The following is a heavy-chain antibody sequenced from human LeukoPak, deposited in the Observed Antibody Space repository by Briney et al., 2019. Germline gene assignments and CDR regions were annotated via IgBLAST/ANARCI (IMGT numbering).Heavy chain of an antibody. Sequence: PGGSLRLSCAVSGFTFSGYNMNWVRQAPGKGLEWIAYISSTSVIYYADSLKGRFTISRDNAKNSLYLQMNSLRVDDTAVYYCAREGDGGNSGLAYWGQGTLVTVSS. CDR1: GFTFSGYN. V-gene: IGHV3-48*01. D-gene: IGHD4-23*01. CDR3: AREGDGGNSGLAY. J-gene: IGHJ4*02. CDR2: ISSTSVI.